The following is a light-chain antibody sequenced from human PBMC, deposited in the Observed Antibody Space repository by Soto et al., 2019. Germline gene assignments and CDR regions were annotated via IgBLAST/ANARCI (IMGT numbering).Light chain of an antibody. CDR1: ESVSDY. CDR3: QQRSDWPWT. Sequence: EIVFTQSPATLSLSPGERGTLSCRASESVSDYLAWYQQKPGQAPRLLVYDVSNRATGIPPRFSGGGSGTDFTLTISNVEPEDFAVYYCQQRSDWPWTFGQGTKVDIK. CDR2: DVS. V-gene: IGKV3-11*01. J-gene: IGKJ1*01.